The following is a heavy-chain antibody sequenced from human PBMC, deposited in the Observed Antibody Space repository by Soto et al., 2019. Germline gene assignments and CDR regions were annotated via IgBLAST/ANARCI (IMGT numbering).Heavy chain of an antibody. CDR1: GYSFPNNW. CDR2: IDLTDSYT. V-gene: IGHV5-10-1*01. Sequence: GESLKISCKGSGYSFPNNWITWVRQMPGKGLEWMGRIDLTDSYTSYSPSFQGHVSFSADKSINTAYLQWSSLRASDTAMYYCARWDGYSYGYDYYYYGMDVWGQGTTVTVSS. J-gene: IGHJ6*02. CDR3: ARWDGYSYGYDYYYYGMDV. D-gene: IGHD5-18*01.